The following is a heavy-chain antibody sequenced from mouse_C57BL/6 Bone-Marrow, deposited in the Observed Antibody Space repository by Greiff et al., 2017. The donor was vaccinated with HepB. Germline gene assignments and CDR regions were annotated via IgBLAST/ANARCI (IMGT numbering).Heavy chain of an antibody. V-gene: IGHV1-81*01. D-gene: IGHD1-1*01. Sequence: QVQLQQSGAELARPGASVKLSCKASGYTFTSYGISWVKQRTGQGLEWIGEIYPRSGNTYYNEKFKGKATLTADKSSSTAYMELRSLTSEDSAVYFCASGGNYGSSHWYFDVWGTGTTVTVSS. CDR2: IYPRSGNT. CDR3: ASGGNYGSSHWYFDV. J-gene: IGHJ1*03. CDR1: GYTFTSYG.